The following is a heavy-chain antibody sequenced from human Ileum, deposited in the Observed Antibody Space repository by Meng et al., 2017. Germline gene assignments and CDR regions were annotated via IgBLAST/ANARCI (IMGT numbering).Heavy chain of an antibody. D-gene: IGHD2-2*01. CDR1: GYTFTSHY. CDR2: INPSGGST. CDR3: ARDVVMVPSALYYFDY. Sequence: QVQLVQSGPEVKKPGASVKLSCKAYGYTFTSHYMHWVRQAPGQGLEWVGIINPSGGSTSYAQKFQGRVTMTRDTSTSIVYMELSSLRSEDTAVYYCARDVVMVPSALYYFDYWGQGTLVTVSS. V-gene: IGHV1-46*01. J-gene: IGHJ4*02.